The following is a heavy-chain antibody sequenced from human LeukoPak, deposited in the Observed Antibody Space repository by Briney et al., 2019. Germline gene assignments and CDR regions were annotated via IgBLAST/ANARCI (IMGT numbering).Heavy chain of an antibody. Sequence: SETLSLTCAVYGGSFSGYYWSWIRQPPGKGLKWIGEINHSGSTNYNPSLKSRVTISVDTSKNQFSLNLSSVTAADTAVFFCATGWVAPPAILYWGQGIPVTVSS. CDR3: ATGWVAPPAILY. CDR1: GGSFSGYY. CDR2: INHSGST. D-gene: IGHD2-15*01. V-gene: IGHV4-34*01. J-gene: IGHJ4*01.